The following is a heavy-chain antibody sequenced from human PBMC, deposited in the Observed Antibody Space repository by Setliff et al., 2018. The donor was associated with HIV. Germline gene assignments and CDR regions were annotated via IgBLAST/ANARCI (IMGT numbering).Heavy chain of an antibody. J-gene: IGHJ6*02. D-gene: IGHD2-2*01. CDR3: GTAMYYYYGLDV. Sequence: SETLSLTCTVSRGSISSGSHYCTWLRQAAGKGLEWIGHFYTSGTTNYNPSLESRVTISVDTSKNQFSLKLSSVTAADAAVYYCGTAMYYYYGLDVWGQGIRVTVSS. CDR1: RGSISSGSHY. CDR2: FYTSGTT. V-gene: IGHV4-61*09.